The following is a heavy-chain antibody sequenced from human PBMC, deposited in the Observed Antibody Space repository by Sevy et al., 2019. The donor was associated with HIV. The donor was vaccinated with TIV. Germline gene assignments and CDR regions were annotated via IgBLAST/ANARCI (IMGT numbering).Heavy chain of an antibody. D-gene: IGHD6-13*01. J-gene: IGHJ6*03. V-gene: IGHV1-8*01. CDR3: SRGIPAASHYYYYYYMDV. CDR1: GYTFTSYD. CDR2: MNPNSGNT. Sequence: ASVKVSCKASGYTFTSYDINWVRQATGQGLEWMGWMNPNSGNTGYAQKFQGRVTITRNTSISTAFMELRSLRSEDTAVYYCSRGIPAASHYYYYYYMDVWGKGTTVTVSS.